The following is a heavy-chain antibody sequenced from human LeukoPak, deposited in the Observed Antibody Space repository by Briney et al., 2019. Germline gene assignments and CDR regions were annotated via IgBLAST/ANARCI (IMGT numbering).Heavy chain of an antibody. CDR3: ARDFYCGGDCYLPFDY. CDR1: GGTFSSYT. V-gene: IGHV1-69*04. J-gene: IGHJ4*02. CDR2: IIPILGIA. Sequence: ASVKVSCKASGGTFSSYTISWVRQAPGQGLEWMGRIIPILGIANYAQKFQGRVTITADKSTSTAYMELSSLRSEDTAVYYCARDFYCGGDCYLPFDYWGQGTLVTVSS. D-gene: IGHD2-21*01.